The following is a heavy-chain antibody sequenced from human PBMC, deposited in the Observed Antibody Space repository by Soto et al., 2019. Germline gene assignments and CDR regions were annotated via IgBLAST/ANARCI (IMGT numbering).Heavy chain of an antibody. CDR3: ARGGLEPIDY. J-gene: IGHJ4*02. CDR2: INDYGTTI. V-gene: IGHV3-74*01. CDR1: GFNLGSYW. D-gene: IGHD1-1*01. Sequence: GGSLRLSCAASGFNLGSYWMHWVRQAPGKGLVWVSRINDYGTTINYAESVEGRFTISRDDAKSGVYLQMNNLRAEDTAVYYCARGGLEPIDYWGQGALVTVSS.